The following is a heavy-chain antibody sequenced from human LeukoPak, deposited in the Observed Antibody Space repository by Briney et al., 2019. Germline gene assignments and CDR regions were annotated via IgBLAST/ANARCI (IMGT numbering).Heavy chain of an antibody. CDR1: GGSISSGGYS. CDR3: ARGNGASDI. CDR2: IYHSGST. Sequence: SETLSLTCAVSGGSISSGGYSWSWIQQPPGKGLEWIGYIYHSGSTYYNPSLKSRVTISVDRSKNQFSLKLSSVTAADTAVYYCARGNGASDIWGQGTMVTVSS. D-gene: IGHD2-8*01. J-gene: IGHJ3*02. V-gene: IGHV4-30-2*01.